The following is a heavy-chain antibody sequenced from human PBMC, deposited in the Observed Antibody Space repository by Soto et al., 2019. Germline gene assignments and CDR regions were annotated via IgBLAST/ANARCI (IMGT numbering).Heavy chain of an antibody. CDR3: ASADEDGDLPHYYFDY. D-gene: IGHD4-17*01. Sequence: QVQLQESGPGLVKPSETLSLTCTVSGGSISSYYWSWIRQPPGKGLEWIGYIYYSGSTNYNPSLKSRVTISVATSKNQFSLKLSSVTAADTAVYYCASADEDGDLPHYYFDYWGQGTLVTVSS. CDR1: GGSISSYY. V-gene: IGHV4-59*01. J-gene: IGHJ4*02. CDR2: IYYSGST.